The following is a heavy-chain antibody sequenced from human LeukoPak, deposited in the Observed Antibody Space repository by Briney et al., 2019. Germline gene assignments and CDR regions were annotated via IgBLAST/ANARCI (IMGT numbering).Heavy chain of an antibody. CDR2: IYYSGGT. V-gene: IGHV4-61*05. D-gene: IGHD3-10*01. CDR3: ARYRGWTGESHFDY. CDR1: GGSINNTNFY. Sequence: SETLSLTCTVSGGSINNTNFYWGWIRQPPGKGLEWIGYIYYSGGTNYNPSLKSRVTISVDTSKNQFSLKLSSVTAADTAVYYCARYRGWTGESHFDYWGQGTLVTVSS. J-gene: IGHJ4*02.